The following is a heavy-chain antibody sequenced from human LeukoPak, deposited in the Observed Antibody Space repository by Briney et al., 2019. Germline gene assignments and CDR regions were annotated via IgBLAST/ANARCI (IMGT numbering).Heavy chain of an antibody. CDR1: GYTFTSYY. D-gene: IGHD1-14*01. CDR2: INPSGGST. V-gene: IGHV1-46*01. Sequence: GASVKVSCKAFGYTFTSYYVHWVRQAPGQGLEWMGIINPSGGSTTYAQKFQGRVTMTRDTSTSTVYMELSSLRSEDTAVYYCARETGMTPPNYYYYGMDVWGQGTTVTVSS. J-gene: IGHJ6*02. CDR3: ARETGMTPPNYYYYGMDV.